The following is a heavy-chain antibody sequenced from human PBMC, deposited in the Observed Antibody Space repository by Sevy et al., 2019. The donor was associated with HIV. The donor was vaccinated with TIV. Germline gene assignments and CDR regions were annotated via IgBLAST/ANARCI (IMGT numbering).Heavy chain of an antibody. CDR3: ARDRGLMVHYFYGMDL. D-gene: IGHD3-10*01. CDR2: INQDGSEQ. V-gene: IGHV3-7*01. CDR1: GFSFSSYW. J-gene: IGHJ6*02. Sequence: GGSLRLSCAASGFSFSSYWVNWVRQAPGKGLEWVANINQDGSEQYFLDSVRGRFTISRDNAENSLYLQMNSLRAEDTAVYYCARDRGLMVHYFYGMDLWGQGTSVTVSS.